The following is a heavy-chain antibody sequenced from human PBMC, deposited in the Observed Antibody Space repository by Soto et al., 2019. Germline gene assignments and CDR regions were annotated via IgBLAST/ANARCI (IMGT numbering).Heavy chain of an antibody. V-gene: IGHV3-30*18. Sequence: VGSLRLSCASSGFTFSSYGMHWVRQAPGKGLEWVAVISYDGSNKYYADSVKGRFTISRDNSKNTLYLQMNSLRAEDTAVYYCAKATGFDYWGQGTLVTVSS. D-gene: IGHD3-10*01. CDR2: ISYDGSNK. CDR3: AKATGFDY. CDR1: GFTFSSYG. J-gene: IGHJ4*02.